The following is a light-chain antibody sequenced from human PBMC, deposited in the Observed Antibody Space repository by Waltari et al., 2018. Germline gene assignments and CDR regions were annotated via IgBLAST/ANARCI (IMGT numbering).Light chain of an antibody. J-gene: IGKJ1*01. V-gene: IGKV3-11*01. CDR1: QSVNNY. CDR3: QQATWT. Sequence: EIVLTQSPATLSLSPGERATLSCSASQSVNNYLAWYQQKPGQAPRLLIYDASNRATGIPARFGDSGSGTDFTLTISSREPEDFAVYYCQQATWTFGQGTKVEIK. CDR2: DAS.